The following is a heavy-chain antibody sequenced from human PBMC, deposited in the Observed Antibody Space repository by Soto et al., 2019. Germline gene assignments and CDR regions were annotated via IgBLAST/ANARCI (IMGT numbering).Heavy chain of an antibody. CDR3: ARGDASGY. D-gene: IGHD2-2*01. CDR1: GFTFSSYE. V-gene: IGHV3-48*03. J-gene: IGHJ4*02. CDR2: IDISGSAI. Sequence: PGGSLRLSFVASGFTFSSYEMNWVRQAPGKGLQWVSYIDISGSAIYYADSVKGRFTISRDNAKNSLYLQMNSLRAEDTALYYCARGDASGYWGQGTLVTVSS.